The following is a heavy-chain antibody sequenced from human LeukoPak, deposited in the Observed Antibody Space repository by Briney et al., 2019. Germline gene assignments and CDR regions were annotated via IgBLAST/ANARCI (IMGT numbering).Heavy chain of an antibody. J-gene: IGHJ6*02. CDR2: ISAYNGNT. CDR3: ARDQLRNLDYYYGMDV. D-gene: IGHD1-14*01. V-gene: IGHV1-18*01. CDR1: GYTFTSYG. Sequence: ASVKVSCKASGYTFTSYGISWVRQAPGQGLQWMGWISAYNGNTNYAQKLQGRVTMTTDTSTSTAYMELSSLRSEDTAVYYCARDQLRNLDYYYGMDVWGQGTTVTVSS.